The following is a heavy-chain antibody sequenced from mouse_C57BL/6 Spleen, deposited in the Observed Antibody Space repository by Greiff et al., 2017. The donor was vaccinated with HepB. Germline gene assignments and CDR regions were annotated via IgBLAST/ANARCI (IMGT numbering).Heavy chain of an antibody. CDR1: GFTFSSYA. D-gene: IGHD2-3*01. J-gene: IGHJ4*01. CDR2: ISDGGSYT. CDR3: ARDKGNGYYLYAMDY. Sequence: EVKLVESGGGLVKPGGSLKLSCAASGFTFSSYAMSWVRQTPEKRLEWVATISDGGSYTYYPDNVKGRFTISRDNAKNNLYLQMSHLKSEDTAMYYCARDKGNGYYLYAMDYWGQGTSVTVSS. V-gene: IGHV5-4*01.